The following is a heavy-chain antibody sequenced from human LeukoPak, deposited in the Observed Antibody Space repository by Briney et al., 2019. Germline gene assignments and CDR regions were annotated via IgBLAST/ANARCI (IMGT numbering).Heavy chain of an antibody. D-gene: IGHD3-22*01. V-gene: IGHV1-18*01. J-gene: IGHJ4*02. Sequence: ASVKVSCKTSGYPFTSYGLSWIRQAPGQGLEWIGWISPADGKTRFSQKFVGRVTLTTDTPTTTVNMELRSLRSDDTAVYYCSRARTVGYYDSSGFWGQGTLVTVSS. CDR2: ISPADGKT. CDR1: GYPFTSYG. CDR3: SRARTVGYYDSSGF.